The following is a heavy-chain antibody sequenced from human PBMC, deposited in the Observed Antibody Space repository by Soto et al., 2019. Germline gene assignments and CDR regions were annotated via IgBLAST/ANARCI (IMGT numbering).Heavy chain of an antibody. CDR3: ARTLCSSPSCRNSDY. CDR2: ISRSGATI. J-gene: IGHJ4*02. V-gene: IGHV3-48*03. CDR1: GFNFSSHE. Sequence: GGSLRLSCAASGFNFSSHEMNWVRQAPGKGLEWVSSISRSGATIHYTDSVRGRFTISRDNAKKSLYLQMNSLRAEDSAVYYCARTLCSSPSCRNSDYWGQGTLVTVSS. D-gene: IGHD2-2*01.